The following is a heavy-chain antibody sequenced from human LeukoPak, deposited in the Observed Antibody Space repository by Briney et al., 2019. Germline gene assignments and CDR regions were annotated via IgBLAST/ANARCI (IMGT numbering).Heavy chain of an antibody. J-gene: IGHJ4*02. CDR2: ISAYNGNT. D-gene: IGHD2-21*01. V-gene: IGHV1-18*01. CDR3: ARDSYCGGDCYSGRNFDY. Sequence: ASVKVSCKASGYTFTSYGISWVRQAPGQGLEWMGWISAYNGNTNYAQKLQGRVTMTTDTSTGTAYMELRSLRSDDTAVYYCARDSYCGGDCYSGRNFDYWGQGTLVTVSS. CDR1: GYTFTSYG.